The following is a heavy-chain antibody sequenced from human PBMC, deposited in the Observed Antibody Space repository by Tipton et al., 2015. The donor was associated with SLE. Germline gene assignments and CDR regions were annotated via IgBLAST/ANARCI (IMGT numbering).Heavy chain of an antibody. D-gene: IGHD6-19*01. CDR1: GGSISSSSYY. CDR3: ARGLAFDY. Sequence: TLSLTCTVSGGSISSSSYYWGWIRQPPGKGLEWIGSLYHSGSAFYNPSIKSRVTISLDTSKSQFSLRLTSITAADTAVYYCARGLAFDYWGQGTLVTVSS. J-gene: IGHJ4*02. V-gene: IGHV4-39*07. CDR2: LYHSGSA.